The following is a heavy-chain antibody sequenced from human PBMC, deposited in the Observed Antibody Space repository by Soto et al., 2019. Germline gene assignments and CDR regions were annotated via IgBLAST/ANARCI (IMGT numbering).Heavy chain of an antibody. J-gene: IGHJ6*03. CDR3: ASGKSQMTQDRMGFYYYMDV. CDR2: VIPLLDAS. CDR1: GVAFSNYT. Sequence: QVQLVQSGAEVKKPGSSVRISCTASGVAFSNYTFTWVRRAPGQGLEWMGRVIPLLDASNYAEKFQDRVTITADRSTSTAYMELSGMKSEDPAIYYCASGKSQMTQDRMGFYYYMDVWGKGTTVTVSS. V-gene: IGHV1-69*08. D-gene: IGHD2-15*01.